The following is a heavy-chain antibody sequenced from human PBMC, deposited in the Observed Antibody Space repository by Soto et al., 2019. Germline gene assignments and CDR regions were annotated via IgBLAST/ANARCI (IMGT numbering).Heavy chain of an antibody. CDR1: GFTFHDYA. V-gene: IGHV3-9*01. CDR2: INWNSGRI. D-gene: IGHD3-22*01. CDR3: AKQAYQYDSSGYRGAFDI. J-gene: IGHJ3*02. Sequence: EVQLVESGGGLVQPGRSLRLSCAASGFTFHDYAMHWVRQVPGKGLEWFAGINWNSGRIGYADSVKGRFTISRDNAKKSLYLQMNSLSAEDTALYYCAKQAYQYDSSGYRGAFDIWGQGTMVTVSS.